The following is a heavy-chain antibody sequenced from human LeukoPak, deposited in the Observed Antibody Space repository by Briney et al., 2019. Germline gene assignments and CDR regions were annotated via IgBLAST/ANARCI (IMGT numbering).Heavy chain of an antibody. CDR3: ARVTPHTVVPAAHNWFDP. CDR1: GGSISSSSYY. V-gene: IGHV4-39*07. CDR2: IYYSGST. Sequence: MTSETLSFTCTVSGGSISSSSYYWGWIRQPPGKGLEWIGTIYYSGSTYYNPSLKSRVTISVDTSKNQFSLKLSSVTAADTAVYYCARVTPHTVVPAAHNWFDPWGQGTLVTVSS. D-gene: IGHD2-2*01. J-gene: IGHJ5*02.